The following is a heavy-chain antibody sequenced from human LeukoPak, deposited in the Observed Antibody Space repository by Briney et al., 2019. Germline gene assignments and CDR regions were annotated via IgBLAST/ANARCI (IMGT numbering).Heavy chain of an antibody. V-gene: IGHV3-30*02. D-gene: IGHD2-21*01. Sequence: GGSLRLSCAASGFTFSSYGMHWVRQAPGKGLEWVAFIRYDGSNKYYADSVEGRFTISRDNAKNSLYLQMNSLRAEDTAVYYCARVVKVSDIWGQGTMVTVSS. CDR3: ARVVKVSDI. CDR1: GFTFSSYG. CDR2: IRYDGSNK. J-gene: IGHJ3*02.